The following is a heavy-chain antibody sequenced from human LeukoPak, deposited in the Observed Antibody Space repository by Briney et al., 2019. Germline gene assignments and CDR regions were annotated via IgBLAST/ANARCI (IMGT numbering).Heavy chain of an antibody. V-gene: IGHV3-23*01. CDR1: GFIFNNYG. J-gene: IGHJ5*02. Sequence: GGSLRLSSAASGFIFNNYGLIWVRQAPGKGLQWVSAISNDGGGTTYADFVKGRFTISRDNSKNTLFLQMSSLRAEDTALYYCAKGGSGYFADLWGQGTLVTVYS. D-gene: IGHD3-22*01. CDR2: ISNDGGGT. CDR3: AKGGSGYFADL.